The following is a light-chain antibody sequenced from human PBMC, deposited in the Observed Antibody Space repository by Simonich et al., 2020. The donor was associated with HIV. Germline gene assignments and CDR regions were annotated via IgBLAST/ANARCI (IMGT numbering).Light chain of an antibody. CDR1: QSVLYTSRNKNY. Sequence: DIVMTQSPDSLAVSLGERATITCGSSQSVLYTSRNKNYLAWYQQNPGQPPKLLIYWASTRESGVPDRVSGSGSGTDFTLTISSLQAEDVAVYYCQQYNNWPPWTFGQGTKVEIK. V-gene: IGKV4-1*01. CDR3: QQYNNWPPWT. J-gene: IGKJ1*01. CDR2: WAS.